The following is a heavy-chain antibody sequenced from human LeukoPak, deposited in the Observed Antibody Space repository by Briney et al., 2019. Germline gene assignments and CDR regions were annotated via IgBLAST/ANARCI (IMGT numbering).Heavy chain of an antibody. D-gene: IGHD2-8*01. V-gene: IGHV1-2*02. CDR2: INPNSGGT. CDR1: GYTFTGYY. CDR3: ARGAVLMVYAINEGNWFDP. J-gene: IGHJ5*02. Sequence: ASVTVSCKASGYTFTGYYMHWVRQAPGQGLEWMGWINPNSGGTNYAQKFQGRVTMTRDTSISTAYMELSRLRSDDTAVYYCARGAVLMVYAINEGNWFDPWGQGTLVTVSS.